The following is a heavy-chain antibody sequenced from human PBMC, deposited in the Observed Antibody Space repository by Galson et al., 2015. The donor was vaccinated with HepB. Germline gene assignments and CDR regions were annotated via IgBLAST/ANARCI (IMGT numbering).Heavy chain of an antibody. CDR2: ISTSSSHT. CDR3: ARDIPYYGDGFGFDI. D-gene: IGHD4-17*01. J-gene: IGHJ3*02. Sequence: SLRLSCAASGFTFSDYYMSWIRQAPGKGLEWVSYISTSSSHTNYADSVKGRFTISRDNAKNSLYLQMNSLRAEDTAIYYCARDIPYYGDGFGFDIWGQGTVVTVSS. CDR1: GFTFSDYY. V-gene: IGHV3-11*06.